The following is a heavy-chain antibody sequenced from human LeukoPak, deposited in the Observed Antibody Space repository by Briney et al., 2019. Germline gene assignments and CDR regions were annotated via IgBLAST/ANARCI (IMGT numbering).Heavy chain of an antibody. CDR3: AKVKTDILIPDS. J-gene: IGHJ4*02. Sequence: SLRLSCAASGFTFDDYAMHWVRQAPGKGLEWVSGISWNSGSIGYADSVKGRFTISRDNSKNTLYLQMNSLTSADTAVYYCAKVKTDILIPDSWGQGTLVTVSS. V-gene: IGHV3-9*01. CDR1: GFTFDDYA. D-gene: IGHD2-21*02. CDR2: ISWNSGSI.